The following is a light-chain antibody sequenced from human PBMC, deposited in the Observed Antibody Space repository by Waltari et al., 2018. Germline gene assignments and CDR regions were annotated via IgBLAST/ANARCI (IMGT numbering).Light chain of an antibody. CDR1: HSVSRR. Sequence: DVQMTQSPSTLTASVGARVTITCRARHSVSRRLPWYQQTPGKAPNLLIYKASTLGGGVPSRFSGSGSGTEFTLTISSLQPDDFVTYYCQQYSTYPLTFGGGTKVEI. CDR2: KAS. CDR3: QQYSTYPLT. V-gene: IGKV1-5*03. J-gene: IGKJ4*01.